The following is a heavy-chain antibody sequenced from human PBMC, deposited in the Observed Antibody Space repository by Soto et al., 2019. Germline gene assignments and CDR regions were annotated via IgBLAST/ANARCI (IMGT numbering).Heavy chain of an antibody. CDR1: GFTFSSYA. J-gene: IGHJ4*02. CDR2: IGASGAGT. Sequence: EVQLLESGGGLVQPGGSLRLSCAASGFTFSSYAMSWVRQAPGKGLEWVSGIGASGAGTYYADFVKGRFIISRDNSKNTLHLQMNSLRAEDTPVYYCAVRKTGSYFDYWGQGTLVTVSS. CDR3: AVRKTGSYFDY. V-gene: IGHV3-23*01. D-gene: IGHD1-26*01.